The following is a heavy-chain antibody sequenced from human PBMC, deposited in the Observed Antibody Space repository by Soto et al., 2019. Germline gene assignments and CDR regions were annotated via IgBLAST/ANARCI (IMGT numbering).Heavy chain of an antibody. CDR3: ARDRGTGSFYPT. V-gene: IGHV4-30-2*01. D-gene: IGHD3-10*01. CDR2: MYDTGST. CDR1: GASMSSGVYS. Sequence: QLQLQESGSGLVKPSQTLSLTCAVSGASMSSGVYSWSWIRQPPGKGLEWIGYMYDTGSTYYNPSLKTRVTISADMSKNHLSLNLTSVTAADTAVYYCARDRGTGSFYPTWGQGILVTVSS. J-gene: IGHJ5*02.